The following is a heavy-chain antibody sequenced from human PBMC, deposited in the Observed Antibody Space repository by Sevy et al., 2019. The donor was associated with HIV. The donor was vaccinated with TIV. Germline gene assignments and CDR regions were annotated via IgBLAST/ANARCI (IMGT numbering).Heavy chain of an antibody. J-gene: IGHJ5*01. CDR3: ARDTLLDYYDSSGSSWSDS. D-gene: IGHD3-22*01. CDR1: GYTFSNYG. CDR2: ISAYNGNI. V-gene: IGHV1-18*01. Sequence: ASVKVSCKDSGYTFSNYGISWVRQAPGQGLEWMGWISAYNGNIKYSQNFQDRVTMTTDTSMTTAYMELRSLRSDDTAVYYCARDTLLDYYDSSGSSWSDSWGQGVLVTVSS.